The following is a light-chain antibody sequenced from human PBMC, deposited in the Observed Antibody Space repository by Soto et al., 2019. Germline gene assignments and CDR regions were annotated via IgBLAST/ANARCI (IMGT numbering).Light chain of an antibody. CDR3: QQYNDYPYT. CDR2: DAS. J-gene: IGKJ2*01. Sequence: DIQVTQSPSTLSASVGDRVIIACRASQTADKWVAWYQQKPGKAPNVLIYDASRLESGVPSRFSGSGSGTLFTLTISNLQPDDFATYYFQQYNDYPYTFCQGTKVEI. V-gene: IGKV1-5*01. CDR1: QTADKW.